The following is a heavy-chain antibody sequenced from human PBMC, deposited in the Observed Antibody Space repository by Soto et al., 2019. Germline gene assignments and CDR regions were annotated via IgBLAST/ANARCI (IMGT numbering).Heavy chain of an antibody. CDR1: GYTFTSYA. CDR3: AREHWNLSYYYYGMDV. Sequence: QVQLVQSGAEVKKPGASVKVSCKASGYTFTSYAMHWVRQAPGQRLEWMGWINAGNGNTKYSQKFQGRVTITRDTSASTAYMELSSLRSEDTAVYYCAREHWNLSYYYYGMDVWGQGTTVTVSS. D-gene: IGHD1-1*01. CDR2: INAGNGNT. V-gene: IGHV1-3*01. J-gene: IGHJ6*02.